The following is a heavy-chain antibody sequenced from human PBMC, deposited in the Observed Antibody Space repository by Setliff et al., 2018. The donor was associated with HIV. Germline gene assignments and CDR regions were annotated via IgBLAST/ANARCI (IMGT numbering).Heavy chain of an antibody. CDR1: GDSITNKY. J-gene: IGHJ6*03. CDR3: ARVVSRREDRGTWMKLWLAPYYMDV. V-gene: IGHV4-59*01. Sequence: PSETLSLTCTVSGDSITNKYWSWIRQPPGKGLEWLGYVSSSGTTNYNPSLESRLTISVDTSKNQVSLRLSSVTAADTAVYFCARVVSRREDRGTWMKLWLAPYYMDVWGKGTTVTVSS. D-gene: IGHD5-18*01. CDR2: VSSSGTT.